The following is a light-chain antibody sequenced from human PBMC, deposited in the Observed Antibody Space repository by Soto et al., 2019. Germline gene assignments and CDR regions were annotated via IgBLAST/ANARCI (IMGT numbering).Light chain of an antibody. V-gene: IGKV3-20*01. CDR3: QQYCNSLPWK. CDR1: QSVSNNY. Sequence: EIVLTQSPGTLSLSPGERATLSCRASQSVSNNYLGWYQQKPGQAPRLLVYGASRRATGIPDRFSGSGSVTDSTLTISGLEAEDFAVYYCQQYCNSLPWKFCQGTKVEIK. CDR2: GAS. J-gene: IGKJ1*01.